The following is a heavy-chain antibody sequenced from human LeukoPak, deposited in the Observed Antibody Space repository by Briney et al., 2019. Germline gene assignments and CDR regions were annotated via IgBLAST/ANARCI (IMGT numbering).Heavy chain of an antibody. CDR3: ARTHIPQYDFWTASI. D-gene: IGHD3-3*01. CDR1: GFTFSTYG. CDR2: ISSISTYR. Sequence: GGSLRLSCEASGFTFSTYGMIWVRQAPGKRPEWVSSISSISTYRHYADAVKGRFTISRDNTKNSLYLQMDSLRVEDTAVYYCARTHIPQYDFWTASIWGQGTLVAVSS. V-gene: IGHV3-21*01. J-gene: IGHJ4*02.